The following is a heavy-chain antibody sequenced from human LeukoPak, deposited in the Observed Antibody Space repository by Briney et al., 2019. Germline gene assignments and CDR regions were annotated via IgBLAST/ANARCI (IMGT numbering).Heavy chain of an antibody. CDR1: GFTFSSYW. D-gene: IGHD3-22*01. J-gene: IGHJ5*02. Sequence: GGSLRLSCAASGFTFSSYWMHWVRQAPGKGLVWVSRINSDGSSTSYAYSVKGRFTISRDNAKNTLYLQMNSLRAEDTAVYYCARDDRSSYDSSGYYYWFDPWGQGTLVTVSS. CDR3: ARDDRSSYDSSGYYYWFDP. CDR2: INSDGSST. V-gene: IGHV3-74*01.